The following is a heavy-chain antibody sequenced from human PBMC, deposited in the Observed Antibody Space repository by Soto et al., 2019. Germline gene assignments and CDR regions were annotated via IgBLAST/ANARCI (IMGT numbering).Heavy chain of an antibody. CDR3: AREFRYYESSDSYFDY. J-gene: IGHJ4*02. Sequence: TLSLTCAISGDSVSGNSAAWNWIRQSPSRGLEWLGRTYYRSKWYNDYAVSVKSRITVTPDTSKNQFSLHLNSVTPEDTAVYYCAREFRYYESSDSYFDYWGQGALVTVSS. D-gene: IGHD3-3*01. CDR2: TYYRSKWYN. V-gene: IGHV6-1*01. CDR1: GDSVSGNSAA.